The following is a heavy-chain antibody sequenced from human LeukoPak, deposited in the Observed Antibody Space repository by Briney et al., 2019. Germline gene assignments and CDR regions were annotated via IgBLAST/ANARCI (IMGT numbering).Heavy chain of an antibody. CDR2: INHSGST. CDR3: ARSRGVIDY. J-gene: IGHJ4*02. D-gene: IGHD3-10*01. CDR1: GGSFSGYY. Sequence: SETLSLTCAVYGGSFSGYYWSWIRQPPGKGLEWIGEINHSGSTNYNPSLKSRVTISVDTSKNQFSPKLSSVTAADTAVYYCARSRGVIDYWGQGTLVTVSS. V-gene: IGHV4-34*01.